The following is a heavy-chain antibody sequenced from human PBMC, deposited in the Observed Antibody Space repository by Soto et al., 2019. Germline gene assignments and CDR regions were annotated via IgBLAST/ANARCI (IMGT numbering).Heavy chain of an antibody. CDR1: GFTFSSYG. D-gene: IGHD3-22*01. CDR2: ISYDGSNK. V-gene: IGHV3-30*18. J-gene: IGHJ1*01. CDR3: AKEYPDDSSGYYSD. Sequence: GGSLRLSCAASGFTFSSYGLHWVRQAPGKGLEWVAVISYDGSNKYYADSVKGRFTISRDNSKNTLYLQMNSLRAEETAVYYCAKEYPDDSSGYYSDWGQGTLVTVSS.